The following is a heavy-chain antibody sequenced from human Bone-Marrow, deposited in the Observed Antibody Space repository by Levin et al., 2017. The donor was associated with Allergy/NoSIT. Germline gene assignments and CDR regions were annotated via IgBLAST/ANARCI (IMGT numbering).Heavy chain of an antibody. V-gene: IGHV1-2*06. J-gene: IGHJ6*03. CDR2: INPNNGAT. Sequence: GESLKISCQASGFIFNEYWMHWVRQAPGQGLEWMGRINPNNGATNYAQKFQGRVTITRDTSISTVYMELSKLRSDDTAVYYCARDRIAFWTPLRYNDMDVWGKGTTVTVS. D-gene: IGHD3/OR15-3a*01. CDR1: GFIFNEYW. CDR3: ARDRIAFWTPLRYNDMDV.